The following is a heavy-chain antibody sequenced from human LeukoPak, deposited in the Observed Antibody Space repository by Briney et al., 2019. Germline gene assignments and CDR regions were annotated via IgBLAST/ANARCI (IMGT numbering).Heavy chain of an antibody. CDR2: FDPEDGET. D-gene: IGHD3-9*01. Sequence: GASVKVSCKVSGYTLTELSMHWVRQPPGKGLEWMGGFDPEDGETIYAQKFQGRVTMTEDTSTDTAYMELSSLRSEDTAVYYCATLPQAYDILTGYPNYYFDYWGQGTLVTVSS. J-gene: IGHJ4*02. V-gene: IGHV1-24*01. CDR3: ATLPQAYDILTGYPNYYFDY. CDR1: GYTLTELS.